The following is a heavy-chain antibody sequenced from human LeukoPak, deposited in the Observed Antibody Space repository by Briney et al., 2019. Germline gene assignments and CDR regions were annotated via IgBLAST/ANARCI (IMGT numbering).Heavy chain of an antibody. V-gene: IGHV1-24*01. CDR2: FDPEDGET. CDR3: ATGTGNYYGSGSYYNEDY. J-gene: IGHJ4*02. CDR1: GYTFTSYY. D-gene: IGHD3-10*01. Sequence: ASVKVSCKASGYTFTSYYMHWVRQAPGKGLEWMGGFDPEDGETIYAQKFQGRVTMTEDTSTDTAYMELSSLRSEDTAVYYCATGTGNYYGSGSYYNEDYWGQGTLATVSS.